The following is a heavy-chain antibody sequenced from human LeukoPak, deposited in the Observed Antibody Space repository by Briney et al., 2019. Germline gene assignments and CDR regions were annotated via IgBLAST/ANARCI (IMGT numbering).Heavy chain of an antibody. CDR1: GFTFTSYG. CDR2: IRYDGSNK. Sequence: GGSLRLSCAASGFTFTSYGIHWVRQAPGEGLEWVAFIRYDGSNKYYADSVKGRFTISRDNSKNTLYLQMNSLRAEDTAVYYCAKDISGSWSIDYWGQGTLVTVSS. D-gene: IGHD6-13*01. V-gene: IGHV3-30*02. CDR3: AKDISGSWSIDY. J-gene: IGHJ4*02.